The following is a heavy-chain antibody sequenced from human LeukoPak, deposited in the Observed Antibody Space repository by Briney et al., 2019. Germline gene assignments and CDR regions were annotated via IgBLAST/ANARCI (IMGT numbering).Heavy chain of an antibody. Sequence: GALRLSRTASGFTVSSNYMSWVRQAPGKGLEWVSILYSGGSTYYADSVKGRFTISRDNSKNTLYLQMNSLRAEDTAVYYCARGGDYYGSGSYYVYYYYYYMDVWGKGTTVTISS. CDR2: LYSGGST. J-gene: IGHJ6*03. V-gene: IGHV3-53*01. CDR3: ARGGDYYGSGSYYVYYYYYYMDV. D-gene: IGHD3-10*01. CDR1: GFTVSSNY.